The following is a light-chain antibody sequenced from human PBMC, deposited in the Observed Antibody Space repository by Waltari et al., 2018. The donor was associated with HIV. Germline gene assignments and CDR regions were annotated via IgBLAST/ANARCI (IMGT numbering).Light chain of an antibody. CDR2: RDN. Sequence: QSVLAQPPSASGTPGQRVTISCSGSSSNIGDTYVYWYQQIPGTTPNLLIYRDNQWPSGVPDRFSGSKSGTSASLAISGLRSEDEASYFCATWDDRLSGVLFGGGTKLTVL. V-gene: IGLV1-47*01. CDR1: SSNIGDTY. J-gene: IGLJ2*01. CDR3: ATWDDRLSGVL.